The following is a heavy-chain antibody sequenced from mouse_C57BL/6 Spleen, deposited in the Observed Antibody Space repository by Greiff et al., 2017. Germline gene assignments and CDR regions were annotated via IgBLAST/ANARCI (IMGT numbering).Heavy chain of an antibody. Sequence: EVQLQESGPGLVKPSQSLSLTCSVTGYSIPSGYYWNWIRQFPGNKLEWMGYISYDGSNNYNPSLKNRISITRDTSKNQFFLKLNSVTTEDTATYYCAGVTTVVANYFDYWGQGTTLTVSS. CDR1: GYSIPSGYY. D-gene: IGHD1-1*01. CDR2: ISYDGSN. J-gene: IGHJ2*01. CDR3: AGVTTVVANYFDY. V-gene: IGHV3-6*01.